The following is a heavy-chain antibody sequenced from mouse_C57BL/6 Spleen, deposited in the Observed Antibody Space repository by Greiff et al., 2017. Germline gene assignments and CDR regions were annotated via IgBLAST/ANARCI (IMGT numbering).Heavy chain of an antibody. CDR1: GYTFTSYW. CDR2: INPSNGGT. Sequence: VQLQQPGTELVKPGASVKLSCKASGYTFTSYWMHWVKQRPGQGLEWIGNINPSNGGTNYNEKVKSKATLTGDKSSSTAYLQLSSLTSEDSAVYYCARGYGNYVGWFADWGQGTLVTVSA. D-gene: IGHD2-1*01. J-gene: IGHJ3*01. V-gene: IGHV1-53*01. CDR3: ARGYGNYVGWFAD.